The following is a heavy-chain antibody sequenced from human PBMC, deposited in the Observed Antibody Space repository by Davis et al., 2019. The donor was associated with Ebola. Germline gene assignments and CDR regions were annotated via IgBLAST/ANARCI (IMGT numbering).Heavy chain of an antibody. CDR3: ARHHGIQANWGRGYYYGMDV. J-gene: IGHJ6*02. CDR2: IYPGDSDT. Sequence: PGGSLRLSCKGSGYSFTSYWIGWVRQMPGKGLEWMGIIYPGDSDTRYSPSFQGQVTISADKSISTAYLQWSSLKASDTAMYYCARHHGIQANWGRGYYYGMDVWGQGTTVTVSS. CDR1: GYSFTSYW. D-gene: IGHD7-27*01. V-gene: IGHV5-51*01.